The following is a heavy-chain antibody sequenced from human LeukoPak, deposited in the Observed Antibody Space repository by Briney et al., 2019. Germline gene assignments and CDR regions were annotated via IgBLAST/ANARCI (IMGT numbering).Heavy chain of an antibody. J-gene: IGHJ4*02. CDR3: AGRTAATTRPFDY. CDR1: GVSIDSYH. D-gene: IGHD2-21*02. V-gene: IGHV4-59*01. CDR2: FYYTGST. Sequence: PSETLSLTCSVPGVSIDSYHWSWSRQPPGKGLEWIGYFYYTGSTNYSPSFEGRVTISEDTSKNQISLRLTSVTAADTAVYYCAGRTAATTRPFDYWGQGTLVTVSS.